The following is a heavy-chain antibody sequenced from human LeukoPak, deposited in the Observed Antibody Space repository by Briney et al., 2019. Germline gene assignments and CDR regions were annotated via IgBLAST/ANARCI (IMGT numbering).Heavy chain of an antibody. J-gene: IGHJ4*02. CDR1: GGSISSYY. V-gene: IGHV4-59*08. D-gene: IGHD6-19*01. CDR3: ARHDTNGWYYFDY. CDR2: IYYSGST. Sequence: SETLSLTCTVSGGSISSYYWSWIRQPPGKGLEWIAYIYYSGSTNYNPSLKSRVTISVDTSKNQFSLKMSSVTAADTAVYYCARHDTNGWYYFDYWGQGTLVTVSS.